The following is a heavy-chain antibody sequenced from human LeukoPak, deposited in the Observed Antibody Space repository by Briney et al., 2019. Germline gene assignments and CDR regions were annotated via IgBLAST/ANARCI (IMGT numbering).Heavy chain of an antibody. CDR3: ARAIKQRWLQLGGRRYNDAFDI. V-gene: IGHV4-34*01. CDR1: GGSFSGYY. Sequence: PSETLSLTCAVYGGSFSGYYWSWIRQPPGKGLEWIGEINHSGSTNYNPSLKSRVTISVDTSKNQFSLKLSSVTAADTAVYYCARAIKQRWLQLGGRRYNDAFDIWGQGTMVTVSS. D-gene: IGHD5-24*01. CDR2: INHSGST. J-gene: IGHJ3*02.